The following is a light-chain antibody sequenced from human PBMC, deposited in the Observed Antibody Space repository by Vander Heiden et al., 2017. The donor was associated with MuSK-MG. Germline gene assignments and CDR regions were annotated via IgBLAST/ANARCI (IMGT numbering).Light chain of an antibody. J-gene: IGKJ4*01. Sequence: DIQLTQSPSFLSASVGDRVTITCRASQGISSYLAWYQQKPGKAPKLLIYDASTLQSGVPSRFSGSGSGTEFSITISSLQPEDVATYYCQQLNSYPLTFGGGTKVEIK. CDR2: DAS. CDR3: QQLNSYPLT. CDR1: QGISSY. V-gene: IGKV1-9*01.